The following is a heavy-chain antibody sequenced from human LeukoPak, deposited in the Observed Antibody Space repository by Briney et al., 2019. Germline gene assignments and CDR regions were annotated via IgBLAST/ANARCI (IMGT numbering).Heavy chain of an antibody. CDR1: GYSISSGYY. J-gene: IGHJ4*02. V-gene: IGHV4-38-2*02. Sequence: SETLSLTCTVSGYSISSGYYWGWIRQPPGKGLEWIGSIYHSGSTYYNPSLKSRVTISVDTSKSQFSLKLSSVTAADTAVYYCARDRGYGGNSEFDYWGQGTLVTVSS. D-gene: IGHD4-23*01. CDR3: ARDRGYGGNSEFDY. CDR2: IYHSGST.